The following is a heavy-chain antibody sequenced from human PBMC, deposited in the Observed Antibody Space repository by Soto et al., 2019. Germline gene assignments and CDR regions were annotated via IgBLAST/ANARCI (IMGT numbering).Heavy chain of an antibody. Sequence: SETLSLTCTVSGGSVSSGSYYWSWIRQPPGKGLEWIGYIYYSGSTNYNPSLKSRVTISVDTSKNQFSLKLSSATAADTAVYYCARSPHANYYDSSGYYYPFDYWGQGTLVTVSS. J-gene: IGHJ4*02. D-gene: IGHD3-22*01. CDR1: GGSVSSGSYY. CDR3: ARSPHANYYDSSGYYYPFDY. CDR2: IYYSGST. V-gene: IGHV4-61*01.